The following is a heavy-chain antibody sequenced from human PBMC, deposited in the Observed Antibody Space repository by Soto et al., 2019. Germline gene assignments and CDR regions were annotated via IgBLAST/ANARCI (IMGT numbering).Heavy chain of an antibody. J-gene: IGHJ6*02. CDR1: GGTFSRHA. V-gene: IGHV1-69*12. Sequence: QVQVVQSGAEVKKPGSSVKVSCKASGGTFSRHAISWVRQAPGQGLEWMGGIITVFGTRNYAQKFQGRVTITADDSTSTVYMELSSLTSEDTAVYYCARDEKGWSSSSRHYYYSLNVWGQGTTVIVSS. CDR2: IITVFGTR. CDR3: ARDEKGWSSSSRHYYYSLNV. D-gene: IGHD6-6*01.